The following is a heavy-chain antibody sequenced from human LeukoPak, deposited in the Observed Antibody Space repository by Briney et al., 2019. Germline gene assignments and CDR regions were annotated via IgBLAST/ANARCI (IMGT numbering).Heavy chain of an antibody. CDR3: AKEAGYSGYDYPDY. J-gene: IGHJ4*02. D-gene: IGHD5-12*01. V-gene: IGHV3-23*01. CDR2: ISGSGYST. CDR1: GFTFSSYA. Sequence: GSLRLSCAASGFTFSSYAMSWFRQPPGKGLEWFSAISGSGYSTYYADSVKGRFTISRDNSKNTLYLQMNSLRAEDTAVYYCAKEAGYSGYDYPDYWGQGTLVTVSS.